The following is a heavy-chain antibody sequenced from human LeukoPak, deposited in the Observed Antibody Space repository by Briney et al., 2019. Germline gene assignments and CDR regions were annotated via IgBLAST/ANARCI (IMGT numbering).Heavy chain of an antibody. CDR2: VYHSGST. CDR3: ASSPRLTTSWFLFDS. CDR1: GDSFSNYY. V-gene: IGHV4-59*08. J-gene: IGHJ5*01. Sequence: PSGTLCLTCSVSGDSFSNYYWTWIRQPPGKGLEWIGYVYHSGSTNYNPSLKTRLHLSVDTSKNRFTLKLSSVTAADTAVYYCASSPRLTTSWFLFDSWGHGTLVTVSS. D-gene: IGHD2-2*01.